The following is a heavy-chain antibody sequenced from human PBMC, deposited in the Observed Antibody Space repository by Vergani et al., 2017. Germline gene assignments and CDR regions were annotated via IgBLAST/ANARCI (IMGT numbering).Heavy chain of an antibody. Sequence: QLVESGGGWVQPGESLRLSCVVSGFDFSSHIMNWVRQAPGKGLEWVSFVSTGTKSQSYEESVKGRFTISIDSAKNSLYLQMDSLSAEDTAVYYCARLSYDTTPYLQGGYDCWVEGTLVSVSS. CDR2: VSTGTKSQ. J-gene: IGHJ4*02. D-gene: IGHD3-22*01. V-gene: IGHV3-48*01. CDR3: ARLSYDTTPYLQGGYDC. CDR1: GFDFSSHI.